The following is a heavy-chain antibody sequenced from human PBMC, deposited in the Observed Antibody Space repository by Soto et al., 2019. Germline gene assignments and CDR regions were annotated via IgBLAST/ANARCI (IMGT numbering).Heavy chain of an antibody. CDR1: GFTFSSYS. D-gene: IGHD3-9*01. CDR2: ISSSSSYI. J-gene: IGHJ4*02. V-gene: IGHV3-21*01. Sequence: PGGSLRLSCAASGFTFSSYSMNWVRQAPGKGLEWVSSISSSSSYIYYADSVKGRFTISRDNAKNSLYLQMNSLRAEDTAVYYCARTLQLRYFDWFRPFDYWGQGTLVTVSS. CDR3: ARTLQLRYFDWFRPFDY.